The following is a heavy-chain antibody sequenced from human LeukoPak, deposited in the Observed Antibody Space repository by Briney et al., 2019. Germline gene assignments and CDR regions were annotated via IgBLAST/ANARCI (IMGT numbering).Heavy chain of an antibody. CDR2: ISGSGGST. Sequence: SGGSLRLSCAASGFTFSSYAMSWVRQAPGKGLEWVSAISGSGGSTYYADSVKGRFTISRDNSKNTLYLQMSSLRAEDTAVYYCVKDKGITGTTMYKIPRYYYYGMDVWGKGTTVTVSS. CDR3: VKDKGITGTTMYKIPRYYYYGMDV. D-gene: IGHD1-20*01. CDR1: GFTFSSYA. J-gene: IGHJ6*04. V-gene: IGHV3-23*01.